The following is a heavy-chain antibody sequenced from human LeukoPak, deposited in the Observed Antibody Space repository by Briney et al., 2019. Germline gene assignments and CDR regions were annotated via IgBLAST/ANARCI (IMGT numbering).Heavy chain of an antibody. D-gene: IGHD6-13*01. CDR3: ARGIAAAGCIDY. CDR2: ISSSSSYI. Sequence: GGSLRLSCAASGFTFSSYSTNWVRQAPGKGLEWVSSISSSSSYIYYADSVKGRFTISRDNAKNSLYLQMNSLRAEDTAVYYCARGIAAAGCIDYWGQGTLVTVSS. CDR1: GFTFSSYS. V-gene: IGHV3-21*01. J-gene: IGHJ4*02.